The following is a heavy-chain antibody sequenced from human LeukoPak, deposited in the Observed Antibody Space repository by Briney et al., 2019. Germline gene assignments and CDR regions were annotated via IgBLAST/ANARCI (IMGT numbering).Heavy chain of an antibody. CDR3: ARVFYYDSSDFRHFDS. CDR1: GFTFSNYW. V-gene: IGHV3-74*01. CDR2: INSDASNT. D-gene: IGHD3-22*01. J-gene: IGHJ4*02. Sequence: PGGSLRLSCAVSGFTFSNYWMRWVRQAPGKGLEWVSHINSDASNTNYADSVKGRFTISRDNAKNTLFLQMNSLRAEDTAVYYCARVFYYDSSDFRHFDSWGQGTLVTVSS.